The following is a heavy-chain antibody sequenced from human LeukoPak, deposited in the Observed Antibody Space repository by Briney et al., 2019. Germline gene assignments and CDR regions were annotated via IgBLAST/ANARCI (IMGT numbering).Heavy chain of an antibody. V-gene: IGHV2-70*12. CDR3: AHSRHTARVEN. Sequence: SGPTLVNPTQTLTLTCTFSGFSLSTRGMCVSWIRQPPGKALEWIARIDWDDDKYYSTSLKTRLTISKDTSKNQVVLTMTNMAPVDTGTYYCAHSRHTARVENWGQGTLVTVSS. CDR2: IDWDDDK. CDR1: GFSLSTRGMC. D-gene: IGHD5-18*01. J-gene: IGHJ4*02.